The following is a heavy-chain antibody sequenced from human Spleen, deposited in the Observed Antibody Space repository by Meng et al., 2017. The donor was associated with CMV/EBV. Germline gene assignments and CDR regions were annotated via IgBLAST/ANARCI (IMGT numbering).Heavy chain of an antibody. CDR2: IYYSGST. D-gene: IGHD2-2*02. CDR3: ARLAVVVVPTAIRFGCFDP. J-gene: IGHJ5*02. Sequence: SETLSLTCTVSGGSISSSSYYWGWIRQPPGKGLEWIGSIYYSGSTNYNPSLKGRVAISVDTSKNQFSLKLTSVTAADTAVYYCARLAVVVVPTAIRFGCFDPWGQGTLVTVS. CDR1: GGSISSSSYY. V-gene: IGHV4-39*07.